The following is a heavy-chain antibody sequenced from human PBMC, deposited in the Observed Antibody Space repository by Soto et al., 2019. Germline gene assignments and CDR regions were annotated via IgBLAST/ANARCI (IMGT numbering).Heavy chain of an antibody. CDR2: ISYEGSNT. Sequence: QVQLVESGGGVVQPGRSLRLSCAASGITFSSYGMHWVRQAPGKGLEWVAVISYEGSNTYYADSVKGRFTISRDNSKNXXXXXXNSXXXXXXXXXXXXKXGVKWDVSEPVDYWGQGTLVTVSS. CDR1: GITFSSYG. CDR3: XKXGVKWDVSEPVDY. D-gene: IGHD1-26*01. V-gene: IGHV3-30*03. J-gene: IGHJ4*02.